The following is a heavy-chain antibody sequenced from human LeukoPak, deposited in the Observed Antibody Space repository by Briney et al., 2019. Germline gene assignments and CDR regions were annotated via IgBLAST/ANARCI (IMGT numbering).Heavy chain of an antibody. CDR3: ARDLYQYSGRFGGFGHDF. CDR2: ISAYNGNT. Sequence: VSVKVSCKASGYTFANYGINWVRQAPGQGLEWMGWISAYNGNTNYAQKFQGRVTMTTDTSTSTAYMDLRSQRSDDTAVYYCARDLYQYSGRFGGFGHDFWGQGTLVTVSS. CDR1: GYTFANYG. D-gene: IGHD1-26*01. J-gene: IGHJ4*02. V-gene: IGHV1-18*01.